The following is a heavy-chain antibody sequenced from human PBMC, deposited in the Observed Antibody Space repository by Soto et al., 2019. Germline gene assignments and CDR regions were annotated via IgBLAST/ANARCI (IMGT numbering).Heavy chain of an antibody. CDR2: ISSISTTK. V-gene: IGHV3-48*01. Sequence: PGESLKISCAASGFTFSSYSMNWVRQAPGKGLEWVSYISSISTTKYYADSVKGRFTISRDNAKNSLYLQMNSLRAEDTAVYYCARDGCSGSNCLNWFDPWGQGTLVTVSS. CDR3: ARDGCSGSNCLNWFDP. J-gene: IGHJ5*02. CDR1: GFTFSSYS. D-gene: IGHD2-15*01.